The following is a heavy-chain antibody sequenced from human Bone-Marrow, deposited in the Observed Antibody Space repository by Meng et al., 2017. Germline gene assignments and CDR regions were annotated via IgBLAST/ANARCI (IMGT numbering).Heavy chain of an antibody. J-gene: IGHJ6*02. CDR1: GFTFSNAW. V-gene: IGHV3-15*01. CDR3: TTAIVGATQYYYYGMDV. CDR2: IKSKTDGGTT. D-gene: IGHD1-26*01. Sequence: GESLKISCAASGFTFSNAWMSWVRQAPGKGLEWVGRIKSKTDGGTTDYAAPAKGRFTISRDDSKNTLYLQMNSLKTEDTAVYYCTTAIVGATQYYYYGMDVWGQGTTVTVSS.